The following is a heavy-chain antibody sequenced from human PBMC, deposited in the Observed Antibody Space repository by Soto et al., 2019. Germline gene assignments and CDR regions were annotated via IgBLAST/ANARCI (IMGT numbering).Heavy chain of an antibody. D-gene: IGHD3-3*01. V-gene: IGHV1-69*01. Sequence: QVQLVQSGAEVKKPGSSVKVSCKASGGTFSIYAISWVRQAAGQGLEWMGGVIPIFGTATYAQKLQGRGTITADESTSTAYMELSSLRSEDKAVYYCASDPGNRLRFVEGPSYYGMDVWGQGTTVTVS. CDR3: ASDPGNRLRFVEGPSYYGMDV. J-gene: IGHJ6*02. CDR2: VIPIFGTA. CDR1: GGTFSIYA.